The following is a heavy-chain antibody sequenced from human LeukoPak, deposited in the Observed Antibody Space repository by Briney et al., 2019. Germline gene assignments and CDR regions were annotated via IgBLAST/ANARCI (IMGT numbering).Heavy chain of an antibody. CDR2: VRSRINSYTT. CDR3: TRPEVDD. J-gene: IGHJ4*02. V-gene: IGHV3-73*01. CDR1: GFAFSGSG. Sequence: GGSLRLSCAASGFAFSGSGMHWVRQASGKGLEWVGRVRSRINSYTTAYAASVKGRFTISRDDSKNMVYLQMDSLKIEDTAVYYCTRPEVDDWGQGTLVIVSS.